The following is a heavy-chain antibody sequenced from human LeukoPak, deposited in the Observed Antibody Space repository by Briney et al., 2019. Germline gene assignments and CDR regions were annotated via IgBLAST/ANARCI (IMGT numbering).Heavy chain of an antibody. J-gene: IGHJ4*02. Sequence: PSETLSLTCTVSGGSISSSSYYWGWIRQPPGKGLEWIGSIYYSGSTYYNPSLKSRVTISVDTSKNQFSLKLSSVTAADTAVYYCARDQYSSGWYDNYWGQGTLVTVSS. CDR3: ARDQYSSGWYDNY. CDR2: IYYSGST. CDR1: GGSISSSSYY. V-gene: IGHV4-39*07. D-gene: IGHD6-19*01.